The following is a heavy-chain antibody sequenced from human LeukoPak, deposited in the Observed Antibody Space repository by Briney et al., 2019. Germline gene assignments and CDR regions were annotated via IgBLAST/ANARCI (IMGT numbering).Heavy chain of an antibody. CDR3: ARDQSDYYDSSGYYLPDYYYGMDV. J-gene: IGHJ6*02. CDR1: GGSFSGYY. V-gene: IGHV4-59*10. D-gene: IGHD3-22*01. CDR2: IYTSGST. Sequence: SETLSLTCAVYGGSFSGYYWSWIRQPPGKGLEWIGRIYTSGSTNYNPSLKSRVTMSVDTSKNQFSLKLSSVTAADTAVYYCARDQSDYYDSSGYYLPDYYYGMDVWGQGTTVTVSS.